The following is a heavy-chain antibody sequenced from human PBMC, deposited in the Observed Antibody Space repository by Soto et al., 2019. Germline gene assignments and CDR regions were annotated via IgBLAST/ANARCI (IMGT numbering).Heavy chain of an antibody. Sequence: PGESLKISWKGSGYSFTGYWIGWVRQIPGKGLDWIGIIYPGDSDTRYSPSFQGKVTISADKSISTAYLQWSSLKASDTAMYYCVIPDQRDYYDSDGLDAFDIWGQGSRVT. J-gene: IGHJ3*02. D-gene: IGHD3-22*01. CDR1: GYSFTGYW. CDR3: VIPDQRDYYDSDGLDAFDI. CDR2: IYPGDSDT. V-gene: IGHV5-51*01.